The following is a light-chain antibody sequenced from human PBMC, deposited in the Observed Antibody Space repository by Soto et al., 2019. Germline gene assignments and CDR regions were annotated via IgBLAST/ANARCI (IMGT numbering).Light chain of an antibody. Sequence: GVTQSPAALSVSPGERATLSCRASQSFSSNLAWYQQKPGQAPRLLIYGASTRATGIPARFSGSGSGTEFTLTISSLQSEDFAVYYCQQYNNWWTFGQGTKVDI. J-gene: IGKJ1*01. CDR2: GAS. CDR3: QQYNNWWT. V-gene: IGKV3-15*01. CDR1: QSFSSN.